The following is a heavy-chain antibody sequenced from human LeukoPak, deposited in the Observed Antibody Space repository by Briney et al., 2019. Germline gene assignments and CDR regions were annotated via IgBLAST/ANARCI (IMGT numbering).Heavy chain of an antibody. CDR1: GFTFSSYA. CDR2: ISGGSGST. V-gene: IGHV3-23*01. Sequence: GGSLRLSCAASGFTFSSYAMSWVRHAPGKGLEWVSTISGGSGSTYCADSVKGRFTISRDNSKNTLYLQMNSLRDEDTAVYYCAKHRFESGGYHSTDWGQGTLVTVSS. J-gene: IGHJ4*02. CDR3: AKHRFESGGYHSTD. D-gene: IGHD3-22*01.